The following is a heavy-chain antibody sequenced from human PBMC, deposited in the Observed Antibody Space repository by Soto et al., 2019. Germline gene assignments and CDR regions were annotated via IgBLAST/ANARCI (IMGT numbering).Heavy chain of an antibody. J-gene: IGHJ5*02. V-gene: IGHV3-30*18. CDR2: ISYDGSNK. CDR3: AKGRYDSSGYHSFNWFDP. Sequence: SLRLSCAASGFTFSSYGMHWVRQAPGKGLEWVAVISYDGSNKYYADSVKGRFTISRDNSKNTLYLQMNSLRAEDTAVYYCAKGRYDSSGYHSFNWFDPWGQGTLVTVSS. CDR1: GFTFSSYG. D-gene: IGHD3-22*01.